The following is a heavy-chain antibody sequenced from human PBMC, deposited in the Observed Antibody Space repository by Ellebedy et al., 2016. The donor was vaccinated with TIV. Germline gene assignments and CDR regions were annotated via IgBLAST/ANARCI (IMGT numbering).Heavy chain of an antibody. CDR2: INHSGST. V-gene: IGHV4-34*01. CDR3: ARGLPRLAGSGTPYWYFDL. J-gene: IGHJ2*01. CDR1: GGSFSGYH. D-gene: IGHD3-10*01. Sequence: MPSETLSLTFAVYGGSFSGYHWSWIRQPPGKGLEWIGEINHSGSTNYNPSLKSRVTTSIDTSKNQFALRLSAVTAAGTAVYDCARGLPRLAGSGTPYWYFDLWGRGTLVIVSS.